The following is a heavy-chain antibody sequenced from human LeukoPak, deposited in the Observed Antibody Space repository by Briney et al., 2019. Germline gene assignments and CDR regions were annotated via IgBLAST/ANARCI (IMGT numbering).Heavy chain of an antibody. D-gene: IGHD4-17*01. J-gene: IGHJ4*02. CDR2: INWNGGST. CDR1: GFIFDDYV. Sequence: RPGGSLRLSCAASGFIFDDYVMSWVRQAPGKGLEWVSGINWNGGSTGYADSVKGRFTISRDNAKNSLYLQMNSLRAEDTAVFYCLSGERYFDNWGQGTLVTVSS. V-gene: IGHV3-20*04. CDR3: LSGERYFDN.